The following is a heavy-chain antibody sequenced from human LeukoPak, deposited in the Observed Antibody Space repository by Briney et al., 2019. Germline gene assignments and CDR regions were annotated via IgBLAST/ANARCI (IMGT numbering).Heavy chain of an antibody. J-gene: IGHJ6*02. Sequence: PGGSLRLSCAASGFTFSSYSMNWVRQAPGKWLEWVSYISSSSSTIYYADSVKGRFTISTDNAKNSMYLQMNSLRDEGTAVYYCARDYTRRTDIVVVVAARYYYYGMDVWGQGTTVTVSS. CDR1: GFTFSSYS. CDR3: ARDYTRRTDIVVVVAARYYYYGMDV. V-gene: IGHV3-48*02. D-gene: IGHD2-15*01. CDR2: ISSSSSTI.